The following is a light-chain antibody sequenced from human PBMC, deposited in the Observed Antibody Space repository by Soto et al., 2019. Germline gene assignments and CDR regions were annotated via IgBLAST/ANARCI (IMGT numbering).Light chain of an antibody. J-gene: IGLJ1*01. CDR3: SSYTSSATYV. CDR2: DVS. Sequence: QSVLTQPASVSGSPGQSITISCTGTSSDIGAYNYVSWYQQHPGKAPKLMIYDVSNRPSGLSNRFSGSKSGNTASLTISGLQAEDEADYYCSSYTSSATYVFGTGTKVTVL. V-gene: IGLV2-14*01. CDR1: SSDIGAYNY.